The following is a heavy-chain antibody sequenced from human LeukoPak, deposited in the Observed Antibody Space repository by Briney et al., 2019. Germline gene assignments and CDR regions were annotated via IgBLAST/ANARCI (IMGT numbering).Heavy chain of an antibody. CDR1: GGFISSGSYY. CDR2: IYTSGST. V-gene: IGHV4-61*02. CDR3: ARSSPVGATFYFDY. Sequence: SETLSLTCTVSGGFISSGSYYWSWIRQPAGKGLEWIGRIYTSGSTNYNPSLKSRVTISVDTSKNQFSLKLSSVTAADTAVYYCARSSPVGATFYFDYWGQGTLVTVSS. D-gene: IGHD1-26*01. J-gene: IGHJ4*02.